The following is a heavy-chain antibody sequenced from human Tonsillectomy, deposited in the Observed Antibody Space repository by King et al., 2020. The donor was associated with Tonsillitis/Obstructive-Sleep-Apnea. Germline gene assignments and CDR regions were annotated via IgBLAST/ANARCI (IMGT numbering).Heavy chain of an antibody. CDR1: GFTFSSYA. CDR3: ARDARPLRFLIGDAFDI. Sequence: VQLVESGGGVVQPGRSLRLSCAASGFTFSSYAMHWVRQAPGKGLEWVAVISYDGSNKYYADSVKGRFTISRDNSKNTLYLQMNSLRAEDTAVYYCARDARPLRFLIGDAFDIWGQGTMVTVSS. D-gene: IGHD3-3*01. J-gene: IGHJ3*02. V-gene: IGHV3-30*04. CDR2: ISYDGSNK.